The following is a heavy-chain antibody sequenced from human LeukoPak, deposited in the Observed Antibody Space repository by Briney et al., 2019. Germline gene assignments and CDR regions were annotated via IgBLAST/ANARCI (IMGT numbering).Heavy chain of an antibody. CDR3: ARSEVYYFDY. CDR2: IYYSGST. J-gene: IGHJ4*02. V-gene: IGHV4-59*01. Sequence: SETLSLTCTVSGGSISSYYWSWIRQPPGKGLEWIGYIYYSGSTNYNPSPKSRVTISVDTSKNQFSLKLSSVTAADTAVYYCARSEVYYFDYWGQGTLVTVSS. CDR1: GGSISSYY.